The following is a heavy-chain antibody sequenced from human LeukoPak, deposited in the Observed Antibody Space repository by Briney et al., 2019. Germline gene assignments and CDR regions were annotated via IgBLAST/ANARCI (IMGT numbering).Heavy chain of an antibody. CDR2: VYHSGST. CDR1: GASITSSKY. Sequence: SETLSLTCAVSGASITSSKYCSWVRQPPGKGLEWIGQVYHSGSTNYNPSLKSRVTISVDKSKNQFSLKLSSVTAADTAVYYCARETPYGSGSYPFDYWGQGILVTVSS. V-gene: IGHV4-4*02. J-gene: IGHJ4*02. D-gene: IGHD3-10*01. CDR3: ARETPYGSGSYPFDY.